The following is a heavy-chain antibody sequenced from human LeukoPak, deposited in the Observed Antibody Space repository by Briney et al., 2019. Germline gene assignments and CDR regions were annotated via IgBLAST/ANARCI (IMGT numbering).Heavy chain of an antibody. V-gene: IGHV4-4*07. D-gene: IGHD2-2*01. CDR3: ARDRGVVVPAAYLYYMDV. J-gene: IGHJ6*03. Sequence: SETLSLTCTVSGGSISSYYWSWIRQPAGKGLEWIGRIYTSGSTNYNPSLKSRVTMSVDASKNQFSLKLSSVTAADTAVYYCARDRGVVVPAAYLYYMDVWGKGTTVTVSS. CDR1: GGSISSYY. CDR2: IYTSGST.